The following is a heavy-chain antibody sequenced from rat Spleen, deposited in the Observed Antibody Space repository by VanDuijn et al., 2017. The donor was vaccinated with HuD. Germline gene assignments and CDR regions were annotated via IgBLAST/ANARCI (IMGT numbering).Heavy chain of an antibody. Sequence: QVQLKESGPGLVQPSQTLSLTCTVSGFSLTNFGVSWVRQPPGKGLEWIGVIWSGGSTDYNSALKSRLSISRDTSKNQVFLKMNSLQTEDTAIYFCIRESLPGYNSHWFVYWGQGTLVTVSS. CDR2: IWSGGST. CDR1: GFSLTNFG. J-gene: IGHJ3*01. CDR3: IRESLPGYNSHWFVY. V-gene: IGHV2-15*01. D-gene: IGHD1-4*01.